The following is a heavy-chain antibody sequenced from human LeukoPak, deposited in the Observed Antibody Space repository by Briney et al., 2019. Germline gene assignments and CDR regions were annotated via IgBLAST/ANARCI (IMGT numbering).Heavy chain of an antibody. V-gene: IGHV3-21*04. D-gene: IGHD3-22*01. CDR3: AKEGERITMIVVVITKRYFDY. CDR1: GFTFSSYS. J-gene: IGHJ4*02. CDR2: ISSSSNYI. Sequence: GGSLRLSCAASGFTFSSYSMNWVRQAPGKGLEWVSSISSSSNYIYYADSVKGRFTISRDNSKNTLYLQMSSLRAEDTAVYYCAKEGERITMIVVVITKRYFDYWGQGTLVTASS.